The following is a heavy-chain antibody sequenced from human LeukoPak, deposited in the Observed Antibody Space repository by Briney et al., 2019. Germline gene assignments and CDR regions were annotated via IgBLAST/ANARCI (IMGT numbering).Heavy chain of an antibody. Sequence: PSETLSLTCTVSGGSISSYYWSWIRQPPGKGLEWIGYIYYSGSTNYNPSLKSRVTISVDTSKNQFSLKLSSVTAADTAVYYCARHRFFYSSGWYSHYYFDYWGQGTLVTVSS. CDR3: ARHRFFYSSGWYSHYYFDY. CDR1: GGSISSYY. CDR2: IYYSGST. D-gene: IGHD6-19*01. J-gene: IGHJ4*02. V-gene: IGHV4-59*08.